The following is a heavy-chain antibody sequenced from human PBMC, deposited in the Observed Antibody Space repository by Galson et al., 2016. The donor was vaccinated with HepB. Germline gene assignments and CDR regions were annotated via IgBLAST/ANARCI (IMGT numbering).Heavy chain of an antibody. Sequence: SLRLSCAASGFSFDDFDMNWVRQAPGKGLEWVSAISGSGGSTYYADSAKGRFTISRDNSKNTLDLQMNSRGAEDTAVYYCAKGKAIRVYGMDVWGQGTTVTVSS. V-gene: IGHV3-23*01. CDR2: ISGSGGST. CDR3: AKGKAIRVYGMDV. J-gene: IGHJ6*02. CDR1: GFSFDDFD. D-gene: IGHD3-10*01.